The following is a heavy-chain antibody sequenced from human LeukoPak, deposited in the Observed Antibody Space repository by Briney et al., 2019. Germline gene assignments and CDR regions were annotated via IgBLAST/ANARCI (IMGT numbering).Heavy chain of an antibody. CDR3: ARSGRVSRAYCSGTSCYGFGNMDV. D-gene: IGHD2-2*01. V-gene: IGHV1-46*01. CDR2: INPSGGST. J-gene: IGHJ6*03. Sequence: ASVKVSCKASGYTFTSYYMHWVRQAPGQGLEWMGIINPSGGSTSYAQKFQGRVTMTRDTSTSTVYMELSSLRSEDTAVYYCARSGRVSRAYCSGTSCYGFGNMDVWGKGTTVTVSS. CDR1: GYTFTSYY.